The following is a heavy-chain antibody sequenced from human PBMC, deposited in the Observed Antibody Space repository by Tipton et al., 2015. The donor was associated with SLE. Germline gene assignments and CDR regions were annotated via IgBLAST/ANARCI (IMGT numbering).Heavy chain of an antibody. CDR3: ARDLTIFGVEYYFDY. V-gene: IGHV3-33*01. Sequence: QLVQSGAEVKKPGASVKVSCKASGFTFSSYGMHWVRQAPGKGLEWVAVIWYDGSNKYYADSVKGRFTISRDNSKNTLYLQMNSLRAEDTAVYYCARDLTIFGVEYYFDYWGQGTLVTVSS. J-gene: IGHJ4*02. CDR2: IWYDGSNK. CDR1: GFTFSSYG. D-gene: IGHD3-3*01.